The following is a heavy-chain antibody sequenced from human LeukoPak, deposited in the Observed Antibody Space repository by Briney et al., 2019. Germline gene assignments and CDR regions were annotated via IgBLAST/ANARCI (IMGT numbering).Heavy chain of an antibody. CDR3: TREIAGTTVHY. D-gene: IGHD1-7*01. V-gene: IGHV4-39*07. Sequence: PSETLSRACTVSGGSISSSNHYWGWIRQPPGKGLEWIGSVYSSGGTYHNPSLTSRVTVSLDTSKNQFSLKLSSVTAADTAVYYCTREIAGTTVHYWGHGTLVTVSS. CDR1: GGSISSSNHY. CDR2: VYSSGGT. J-gene: IGHJ4*01.